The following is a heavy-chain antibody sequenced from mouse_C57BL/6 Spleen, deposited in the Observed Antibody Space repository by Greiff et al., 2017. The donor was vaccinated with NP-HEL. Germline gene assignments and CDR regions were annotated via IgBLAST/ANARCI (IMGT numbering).Heavy chain of an antibody. V-gene: IGHV1-64*01. CDR3: ARRVITTGYYFDY. CDR1: GYTFTSYW. J-gene: IGHJ2*01. CDR2: IHPNSGST. D-gene: IGHD1-1*01. Sequence: VQLQQPGAELVKPGASVKLSCKASGYTFTSYWMHWVKQRPGQGLEWIGMIHPNSGSTNYNEKFKSKATLTVDKSSSTAYMQLSSLTSEDSAVYYCARRVITTGYYFDYWGQGTTLTVSS.